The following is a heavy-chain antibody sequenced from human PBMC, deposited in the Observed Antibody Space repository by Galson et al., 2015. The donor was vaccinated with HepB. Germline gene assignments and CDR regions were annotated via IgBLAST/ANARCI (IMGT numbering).Heavy chain of an antibody. CDR3: AKDQQWLKNYFDY. D-gene: IGHD6-19*01. CDR2: ISYDGSNK. Sequence: SLRLSCAATGFTFSTYNMHWVRQAPGKGLEWVAVISYDGSNKYYADSVKGRFTISRDNSKNTLYLQLNSLRPEDTAVYYCAKDQQWLKNYFDYWGQGTLVTVSS. V-gene: IGHV3-30*18. J-gene: IGHJ4*02. CDR1: GFTFSTYN.